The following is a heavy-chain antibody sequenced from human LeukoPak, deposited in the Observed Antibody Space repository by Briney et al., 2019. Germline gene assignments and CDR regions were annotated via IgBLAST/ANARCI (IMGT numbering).Heavy chain of an antibody. Sequence: SETLSLTCAVYGGSFSGYYWSWIRQPPGKGLEWIGEINHSGSTNYNPSLKSRVTISVDTSKNQFSLKLISVTAADTAVYYCARGDTSGYSYYFDYWGQGTLVTVSS. D-gene: IGHD3-22*01. CDR1: GGSFSGYY. J-gene: IGHJ4*02. CDR2: INHSGST. V-gene: IGHV4-34*01. CDR3: ARGDTSGYSYYFDY.